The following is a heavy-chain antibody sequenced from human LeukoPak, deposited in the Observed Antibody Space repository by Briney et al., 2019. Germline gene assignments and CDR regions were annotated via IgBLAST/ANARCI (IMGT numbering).Heavy chain of an antibody. CDR3: AKEGGTLVVVITWNFDY. CDR2: ISGSGGST. D-gene: IGHD3-22*01. CDR1: GFTFSSYA. J-gene: IGHJ4*02. Sequence: GGSLRLSCAASGFTFSSYAMSWVRQAPGKGLEWVSAISGSGGSTYYADSVKGRFTISRDNSKNTLYLQMNSLRAEDTAVYYCAKEGGTLVVVITWNFDYWGQGTLITVSS. V-gene: IGHV3-23*01.